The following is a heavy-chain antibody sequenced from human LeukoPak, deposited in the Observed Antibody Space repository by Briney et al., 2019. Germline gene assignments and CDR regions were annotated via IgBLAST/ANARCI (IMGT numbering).Heavy chain of an antibody. CDR2: IYSGGST. Sequence: PGGSLRLSCAASGFTFSSYWMSWVRQAPGKGLEWVSVIYSGGSTYYADSVKGRFTISRDNSKNTLYLQMNSLRAEDTAVYYCAREEGDFWSGYYSFDYWGQGTLVTVSS. J-gene: IGHJ4*02. V-gene: IGHV3-53*01. D-gene: IGHD3-3*01. CDR1: GFTFSSYW. CDR3: AREEGDFWSGYYSFDY.